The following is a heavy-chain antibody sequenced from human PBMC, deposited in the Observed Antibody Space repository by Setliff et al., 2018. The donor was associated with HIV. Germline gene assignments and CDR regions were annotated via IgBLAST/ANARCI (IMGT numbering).Heavy chain of an antibody. Sequence: PSETLSLTCTVSGGSISNYYWSWIRQPAGKGLEWIVRIQTSGRTNNNPSLKSRVTMSVDTSEDQFSLILTSVTAADTAVYYCSRSSRVNCGGDCYLFDYWGQGTPVTVSS. J-gene: IGHJ4*02. CDR1: GGSISNYY. V-gene: IGHV4-4*07. D-gene: IGHD2-21*02. CDR2: IQTSGRT. CDR3: SRSSRVNCGGDCYLFDY.